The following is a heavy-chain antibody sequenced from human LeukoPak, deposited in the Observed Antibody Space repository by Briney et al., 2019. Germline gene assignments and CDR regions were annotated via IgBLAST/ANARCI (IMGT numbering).Heavy chain of an antibody. D-gene: IGHD2-21*02. Sequence: GGSLRLPCVASRFTFSSYAMHWVRQIAGKGLDWVAVISYDGRQTYYADSVKGRFTVSRDNSKNTVYLQMNRLRAEDTAVYYCARVAVTEIYYYYGLDVWGQGTTVTVSS. J-gene: IGHJ6*02. CDR1: RFTFSSYA. CDR2: ISYDGRQT. CDR3: ARVAVTEIYYYYGLDV. V-gene: IGHV3-30*04.